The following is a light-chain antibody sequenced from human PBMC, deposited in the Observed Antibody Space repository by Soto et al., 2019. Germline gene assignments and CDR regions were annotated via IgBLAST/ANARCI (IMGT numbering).Light chain of an antibody. J-gene: IGKJ5*01. CDR3: QQRDKWPIT. V-gene: IGKV3-15*01. CDR1: QSVRSK. Sequence: DIVMTQSPGTLSVSPGERVTLSCRASQSVRSKLVWYQQKPGQAPRLLIYGASTRATGIPARFRGSGSGTDFTLPNSCLEPEDCSVYYCQQRDKWPITAGQGTRLEIK. CDR2: GAS.